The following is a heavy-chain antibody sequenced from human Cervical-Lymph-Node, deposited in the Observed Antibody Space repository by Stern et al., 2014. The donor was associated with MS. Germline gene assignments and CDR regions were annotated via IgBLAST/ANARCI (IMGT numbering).Heavy chain of an antibody. CDR3: AIRDSNGWYGVF. D-gene: IGHD6-19*01. Sequence: EVQLVESGAEVKKPGESLRISCKGSGYRFVNYWITWVRQLPGKGLEWMGNIDPLDSNTIYSPSFQGHVTMSVDRSISAAFLQWSSLKASDTAVYYCAIRDSNGWYGVFWGQGTLVAVSS. CDR1: GYRFVNYW. J-gene: IGHJ4*02. CDR2: IDPLDSNT. V-gene: IGHV5-10-1*03.